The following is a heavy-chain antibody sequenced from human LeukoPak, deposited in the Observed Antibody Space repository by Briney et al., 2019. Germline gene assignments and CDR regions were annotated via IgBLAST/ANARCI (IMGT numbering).Heavy chain of an antibody. J-gene: IGHJ6*02. CDR3: ARGGSSWYGPLGYYGMDV. CDR2: IHYSGST. V-gene: IGHV4-59*01. D-gene: IGHD6-13*01. Sequence: PSETLSLTCTVSGGSISSYYWSWIRQPPGKGLEWIGYIHYSGSTNYNPSLKSRVTISVDTSKNQFSLKLSSVTAADTAVYYCARGGSSWYGPLGYYGMDVWGQGTTVTVSS. CDR1: GGSISSYY.